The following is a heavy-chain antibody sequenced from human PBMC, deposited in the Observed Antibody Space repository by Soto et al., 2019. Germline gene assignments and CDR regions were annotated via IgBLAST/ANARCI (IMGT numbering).Heavy chain of an antibody. Sequence: SETLSLTCTFSVVSISSYYWSCIRDAAGKGLEWIGRIYTSGSTNYNPSLKSRVTMSVDTSKNQFSLKLSSVTAADTAVYYCARDPAVAGDYYYGMEVWGQGTTVSVS. CDR2: IYTSGST. CDR3: ARDPAVAGDYYYGMEV. V-gene: IGHV4-4*07. CDR1: VVSISSYY. J-gene: IGHJ6*01. D-gene: IGHD6-19*01.